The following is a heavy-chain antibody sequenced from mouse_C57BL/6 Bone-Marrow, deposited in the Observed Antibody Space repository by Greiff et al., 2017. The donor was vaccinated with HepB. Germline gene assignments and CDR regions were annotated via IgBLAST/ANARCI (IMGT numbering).Heavy chain of an antibody. CDR1: GFTFSDYG. Sequence: DVKLVESGGGLVKPGGSLKLSCAASGFTFSDYGMHWVRQAPEKGLEWVAYISSGSSTIYYADTVKGRFTISRDNAKNTLFLQMTSLRSEDTAMYYCARPVLHGSSYDWFAYWGQGTLVTVSA. CDR2: ISSGSSTI. V-gene: IGHV5-17*01. J-gene: IGHJ3*01. CDR3: ARPVLHGSSYDWFAY. D-gene: IGHD1-1*01.